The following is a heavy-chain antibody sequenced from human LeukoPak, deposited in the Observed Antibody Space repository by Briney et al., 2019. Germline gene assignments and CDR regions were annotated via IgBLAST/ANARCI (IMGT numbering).Heavy chain of an antibody. CDR3: ARHFDCSGGSCYRFDAFDI. Sequence: PSETLSLTCTVSGGSISTYYWSWIRQPAGKGLEWIGHIYTSGSTNYNPSLMRRVSISVDTSKNHFSLKLSSVTAADTAVYYCARHFDCSGGSCYRFDAFDIWGQGTMVIVSS. D-gene: IGHD2-15*01. CDR1: GGSISTYY. J-gene: IGHJ3*02. V-gene: IGHV4-4*07. CDR2: IYTSGST.